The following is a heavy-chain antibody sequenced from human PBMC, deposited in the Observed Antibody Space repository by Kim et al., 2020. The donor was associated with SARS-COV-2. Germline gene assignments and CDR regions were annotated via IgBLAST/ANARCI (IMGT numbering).Heavy chain of an antibody. D-gene: IGHD3-10*01. J-gene: IGHJ5*02. CDR3: ARLKGSGSLVWFDP. Sequence: SQKFQGRVTITRDTSASTAYMELSSLRSEDTAVYYCARLKGSGSLVWFDPWGQGTLVTVSS. V-gene: IGHV1-3*01.